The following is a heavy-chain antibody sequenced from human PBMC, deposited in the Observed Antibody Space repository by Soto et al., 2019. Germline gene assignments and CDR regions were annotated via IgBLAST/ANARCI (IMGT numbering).Heavy chain of an antibody. CDR3: AFSSRGSGWYSYYYYYGMDV. D-gene: IGHD6-19*01. Sequence: ASVKVSFKASGYTFTSYDINWVRQATGQGLEWMGWMNPNSGNTGYAQKFQGRVTMTRNTSISTAYMELSSLRSEDTAVYYCAFSSRGSGWYSYYYYYGMDVWGQGTTVTVSS. CDR2: MNPNSGNT. V-gene: IGHV1-8*01. J-gene: IGHJ6*02. CDR1: GYTFTSYD.